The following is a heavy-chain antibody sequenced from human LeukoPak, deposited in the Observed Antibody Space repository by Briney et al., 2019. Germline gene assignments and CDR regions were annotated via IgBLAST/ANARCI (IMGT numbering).Heavy chain of an antibody. V-gene: IGHV1-46*01. D-gene: IGHD1-26*01. Sequence: ASVKVSCKASGYTFSASYLHWVRQAPGLGLEWMGMANPTSGRINYAQKFRGRVTMTRDTSTSTVYMELTSLRSEDTAVYYCAREPTSGSCYFDYWGLGTLVTVSS. J-gene: IGHJ4*02. CDR3: AREPTSGSCYFDY. CDR1: GYTFSASY. CDR2: ANPTSGRI.